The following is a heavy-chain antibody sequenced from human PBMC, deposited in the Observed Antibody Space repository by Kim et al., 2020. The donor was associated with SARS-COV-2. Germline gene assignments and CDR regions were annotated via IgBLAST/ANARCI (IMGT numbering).Heavy chain of an antibody. CDR3: ARVQGYCSGGSCYLFDY. D-gene: IGHD2-15*01. Sequence: LKSRVTISVDTSKNHFSRKLSSVTAADTAVYYCARVQGYCSGGSCYLFDYWGQGTLVTVSS. J-gene: IGHJ4*02. V-gene: IGHV4-30-2*05.